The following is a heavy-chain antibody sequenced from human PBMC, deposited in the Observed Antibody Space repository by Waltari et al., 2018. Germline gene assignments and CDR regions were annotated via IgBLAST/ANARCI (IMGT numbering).Heavy chain of an antibody. CDR2: IPYIGAT. D-gene: IGHD3-16*01. CDR3: ATYIWASLGAAAFDV. CDR1: VVSITTNCYH. V-gene: IGHV4-39*01. Sequence: QLLLQESCPRLAKPSETLPITCRAPVVSITTNCYHLSWSRQPPEQGLEWIGTIPYIGATYSSQSLRSRVTIFRDTSKNRLSRKLGSVTAADTAFYYFATYIWASLGAAAFDVWAQGTMVSVSS. J-gene: IGHJ3*01.